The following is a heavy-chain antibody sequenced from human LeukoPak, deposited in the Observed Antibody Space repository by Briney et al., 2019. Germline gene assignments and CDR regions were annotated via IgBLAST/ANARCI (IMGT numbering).Heavy chain of an antibody. CDR2: IGGSGGST. CDR1: GFTFSSYA. Sequence: PGGSLRLSCAASGFTFSSYAMSWVRQAPGKGLEWVSAIGGSGGSTYYADSVKGRFTISRDNSKNTLYLQMNSLRAEDTAVYYCAKKKITIFGVVMPLDFDYWGQGTLVTVSS. CDR3: AKKKITIFGVVMPLDFDY. D-gene: IGHD3-3*01. V-gene: IGHV3-23*01. J-gene: IGHJ4*02.